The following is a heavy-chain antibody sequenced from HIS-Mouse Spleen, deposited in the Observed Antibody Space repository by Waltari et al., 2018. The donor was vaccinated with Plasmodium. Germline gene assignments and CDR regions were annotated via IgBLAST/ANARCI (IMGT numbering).Heavy chain of an antibody. D-gene: IGHD6-13*01. J-gene: IGHJ1*01. CDR2: INPKSGGK. CDR3: ARLDPHSSSWYRYFQH. Sequence: QVQLVQSGAEVKKPGASVKVSCKASGYTFTGYYMHWVRQAPGQGLEWMGGINPKSGGKNYAQKYQGRVTKTRDTSISTAYMGLSRLKSDDTAVYYCARLDPHSSSWYRYFQHWGQGTLVTVSS. V-gene: IGHV1-2*02. CDR1: GYTFTGYY.